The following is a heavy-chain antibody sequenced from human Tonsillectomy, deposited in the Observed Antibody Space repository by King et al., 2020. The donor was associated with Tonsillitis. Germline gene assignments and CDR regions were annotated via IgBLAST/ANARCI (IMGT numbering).Heavy chain of an antibody. CDR3: ARPATYYSDSSGYYYFDY. Sequence: VQLVESGAEVKKPGASVKVSCKASGYSFTGYYMHWVRQAPGQGLEWMGWINPNSGGAHYAQKFQGRVTMTRDTSISAAYMELSRLRSDDTAVYYCARPATYYSDSSGYYYFDYWGQGTLVTVSS. CDR1: GYSFTGYY. V-gene: IGHV1-2*02. CDR2: INPNSGGA. D-gene: IGHD3-22*01. J-gene: IGHJ4*02.